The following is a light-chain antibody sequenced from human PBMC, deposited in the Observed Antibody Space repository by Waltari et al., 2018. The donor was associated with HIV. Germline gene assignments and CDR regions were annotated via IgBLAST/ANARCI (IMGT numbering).Light chain of an antibody. CDR1: RTILFDSNNKNY. J-gene: IGKJ1*01. CDR3: QQYFSTPPT. CDR2: WAS. Sequence: DFVLAPSPYSLLLSLGQSATQNCKSTRTILFDSNNKNYLAWYQQKPGQPPKVLIYWASTRESGVPDRFSGSGSGTDFTLTISRLQPEDVAVYYCQQYFSTPPTFGQGTRVGI. V-gene: IGKV4-1*01.